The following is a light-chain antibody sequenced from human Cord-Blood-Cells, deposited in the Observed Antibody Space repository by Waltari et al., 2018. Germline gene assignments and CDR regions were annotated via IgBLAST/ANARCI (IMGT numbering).Light chain of an antibody. V-gene: IGLV4-69*01. J-gene: IGLJ3*02. CDR1: SGHSSYA. CDR3: QTWGTGIQV. Sequence: QLVMTQSPSASASLGASVKLTCTLRSGHSSYAIAWHQQQPEKGTRYLMKLNSDGSHSKGDGIPDRFSGSSSGAERYLTISSLQSEDEADYYCQTWGTGIQVFGGGTKLTVL. CDR2: LNSDGSH.